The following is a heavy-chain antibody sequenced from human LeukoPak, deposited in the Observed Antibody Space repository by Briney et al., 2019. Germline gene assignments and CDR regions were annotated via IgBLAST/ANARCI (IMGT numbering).Heavy chain of an antibody. J-gene: IGHJ2*01. V-gene: IGHV1-18*01. CDR3: ARAPPGSLVVPAAKRPWYFDL. Sequence: ASVKVSCKASGYTFTNYGISWVRQAPGQGLEWMGWISAYNGNTKYAQNLQGRVTMTTDTYTSTASMELRSLRSDDTAVYYCARAPPGSLVVPAAKRPWYFDLWAVAPWSLSPQ. D-gene: IGHD2-2*01. CDR1: GYTFTNYG. CDR2: ISAYNGNT.